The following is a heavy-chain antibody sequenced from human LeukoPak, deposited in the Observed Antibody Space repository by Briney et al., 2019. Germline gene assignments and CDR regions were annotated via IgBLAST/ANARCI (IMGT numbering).Heavy chain of an antibody. CDR2: IYHSGRT. CDR3: ARTPEWLRQWGYYYYGMDV. D-gene: IGHD5-12*01. CDR1: GYSISSGYS. Sequence: PSETLSLTCTVSGYSISSGYSWGWIRQPPGKGLEWIGTIYHSGRTYYNPSLKSRVTISVDTSKNQFSLKLSSVTAADTAVYYCARTPEWLRQWGYYYYGMDVWGQGTTVTVSS. V-gene: IGHV4-38-2*02. J-gene: IGHJ6*02.